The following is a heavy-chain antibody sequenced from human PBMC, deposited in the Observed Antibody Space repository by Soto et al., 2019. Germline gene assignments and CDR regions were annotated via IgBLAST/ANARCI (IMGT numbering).Heavy chain of an antibody. D-gene: IGHD3-3*01. CDR3: ARAGPLLEWLLSSPRVGYNWFDP. V-gene: IGHV5-10-1*01. Sequence: PGESLKISCKGSGYSFTSYWISWVRQMPGKGLEWMGRIDPSDSYTNYSPSFQGHVTISADKSISTAYLQWSSLKASDTAMYYCARAGPLLEWLLSSPRVGYNWFDPWGQGTLVTV. CDR2: IDPSDSYT. CDR1: GYSFTSYW. J-gene: IGHJ5*02.